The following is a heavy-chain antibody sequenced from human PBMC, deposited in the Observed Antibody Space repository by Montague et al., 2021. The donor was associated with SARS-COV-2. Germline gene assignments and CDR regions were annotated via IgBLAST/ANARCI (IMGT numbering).Heavy chain of an antibody. V-gene: IGHV4-4*09. D-gene: IGHD6-19*01. CDR3: ARMRTGWPIDF. J-gene: IGHJ4*02. Sequence: SETLSLTCIVSGDSMTSHFWSWLRLSPGKGLEWIGYGYNNGRSTNYNRPLKIRFTISPDTSNNLCFLTLNSVTAADTAGYYFARMRTGWPIDFWGQGLLVTVSS. CDR2: GYNNGRST. CDR1: GDSMTSHF.